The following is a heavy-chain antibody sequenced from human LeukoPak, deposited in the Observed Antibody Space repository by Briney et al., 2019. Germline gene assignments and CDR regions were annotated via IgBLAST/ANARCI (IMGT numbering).Heavy chain of an antibody. Sequence: SEILSLTCTVSGSSISSDYYWGWIWQSPGRGLEWIGNIYHSGSTYYNPSLKSRVTISVDTSKNQFSLKLSSVTAADTAVYYCARDKGVTTLIDYWGQGTLVTVSS. CDR3: ARDKGVTTLIDY. V-gene: IGHV4-38-2*02. J-gene: IGHJ4*02. CDR2: IYHSGST. CDR1: GSSISSDYY. D-gene: IGHD4-11*01.